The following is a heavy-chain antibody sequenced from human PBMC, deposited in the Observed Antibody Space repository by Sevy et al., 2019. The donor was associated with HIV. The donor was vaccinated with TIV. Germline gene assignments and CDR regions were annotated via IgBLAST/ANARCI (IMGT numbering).Heavy chain of an antibody. J-gene: IGHJ4*02. CDR3: AGENAWGRGYS. Sequence: SETLSLTCTVSAGSITSLYWNWIRQPPGKGLEWIANIYYNGHINYNPSLKSRVTLSIATSKNQFSLRLSSVTAADTAMYYCAGENAWGRGYSWGQGTLVTVSS. CDR1: AGSITSLY. V-gene: IGHV4-59*08. D-gene: IGHD1-26*01. CDR2: IYYNGHI.